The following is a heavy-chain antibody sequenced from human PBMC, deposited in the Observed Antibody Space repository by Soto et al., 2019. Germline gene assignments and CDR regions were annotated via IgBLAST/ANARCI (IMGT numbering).Heavy chain of an antibody. J-gene: IGHJ6*02. CDR2: INHSGST. CDR3: ARVAIFGVVIISYGMDV. V-gene: IGHV4-34*01. CDR1: GGSFSGYY. Sequence: QVQLQQWGAGLLKPSETLPLTCAVYGGSFSGYYWSWIRQPPGKGLEWIGEINHSGSTNYNPSLKSRVTISVDTSKNQFSLKLSSVTAADTAVYYCARVAIFGVVIISYGMDVWGQGTTVTVSS. D-gene: IGHD3-3*01.